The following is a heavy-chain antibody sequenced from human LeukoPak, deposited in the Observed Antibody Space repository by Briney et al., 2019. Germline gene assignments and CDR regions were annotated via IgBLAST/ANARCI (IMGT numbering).Heavy chain of an antibody. D-gene: IGHD3-3*01. J-gene: IGHJ4*02. CDR1: GGTFSSYA. CDR2: IIPIFGTA. V-gene: IGHV1-69*05. CDR3: ASRPYYDFWSGYSYYFDY. Sequence: GASVEVSCKASGGTFSSYAISWVRQAPGQGLEWMGGIIPIFGTANYAQKFQGRVTITTDESTSTAYMELSSLRSEDTAVYYCASRPYYDFWSGYSYYFDYWGQGTLVTVSS.